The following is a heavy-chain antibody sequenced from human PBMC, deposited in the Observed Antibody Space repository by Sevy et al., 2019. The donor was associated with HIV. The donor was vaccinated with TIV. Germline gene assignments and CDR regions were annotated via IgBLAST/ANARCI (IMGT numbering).Heavy chain of an antibody. CDR3: ARVLEDYDFWSGYVRDYYGMDV. CDR1: GYTFTGYY. J-gene: IGHJ6*02. CDR2: INPNSGGT. Sequence: ASVKVSCKASGYTFTGYYMHWVRQAPGQGLEWMGRINPNSGGTNYAQKFQGRVTMTRDTSISTAYMELSRLRSDDMAVYYCARVLEDYDFWSGYVRDYYGMDVWGQGTTVTVSS. V-gene: IGHV1-2*06. D-gene: IGHD3-3*01.